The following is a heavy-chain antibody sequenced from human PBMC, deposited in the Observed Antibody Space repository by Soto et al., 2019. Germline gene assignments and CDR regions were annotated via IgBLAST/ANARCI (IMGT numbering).Heavy chain of an antibody. CDR3: AKGGGSGPCYALDF. Sequence: GGSLRLSCAASGFTFYSFGIHWVRQAPGKGLDWVAVISYDGRNKYYADSVKGRFTISRDNSKHTLYLKMKSLGGEDRVVYYFAKGGGSGPCYALDFWRKGTRFT. D-gene: IGHD2-15*01. J-gene: IGHJ6*04. V-gene: IGHV3-30*18. CDR1: GFTFYSFG. CDR2: ISYDGRNK.